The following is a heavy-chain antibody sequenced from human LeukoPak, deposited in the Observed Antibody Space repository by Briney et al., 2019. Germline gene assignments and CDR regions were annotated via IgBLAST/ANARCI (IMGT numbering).Heavy chain of an antibody. Sequence: GSVKVSCKASGYNFINYRISWVRQAPGQGLEWMGWISAYNGKTDYYAQKFRGRVTMTTDTRTTTAYMELRSLRSDDTAVYYCARDCSSLMIRGVLDVWGQGTTVTVSS. CDR2: ISAYNGKT. J-gene: IGHJ6*02. CDR3: ARDCSSLMIRGVLDV. V-gene: IGHV1-18*01. D-gene: IGHD3-10*01. CDR1: GYNFINYR.